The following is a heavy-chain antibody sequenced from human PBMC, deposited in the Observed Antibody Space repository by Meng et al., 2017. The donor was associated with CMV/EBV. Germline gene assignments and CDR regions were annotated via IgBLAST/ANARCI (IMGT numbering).Heavy chain of an antibody. CDR2: ISSSSGYI. D-gene: IGHD3-22*01. J-gene: IGHJ4*02. CDR1: FSSYS. Sequence: FSSYSMNGVRQAPGKGLEWVSSISSSSGYIYYADSVKGRFTISRDNAKNSLYLQMNSLRAEDTAVYYCARGKTTYYYDSSGYWGVFGYWGQGTLVTVSS. V-gene: IGHV3-21*01. CDR3: ARGKTTYYYDSSGYWGVFGY.